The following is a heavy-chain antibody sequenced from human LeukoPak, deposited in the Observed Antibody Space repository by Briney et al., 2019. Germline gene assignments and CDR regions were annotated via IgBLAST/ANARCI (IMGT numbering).Heavy chain of an antibody. Sequence: SETLSLTCTVSGGSISYYYWSWIRQPPGKGLEWIGYIFYSGSTDYNPSLKSRVTISVDTSKNQFSLKLSSVTAADTAVYYCARGWTAAHGYFDYWGQGTLVTVSS. CDR1: GGSISYYY. CDR2: IFYSGST. D-gene: IGHD6-13*01. CDR3: ARGWTAAHGYFDY. J-gene: IGHJ4*02. V-gene: IGHV4-59*01.